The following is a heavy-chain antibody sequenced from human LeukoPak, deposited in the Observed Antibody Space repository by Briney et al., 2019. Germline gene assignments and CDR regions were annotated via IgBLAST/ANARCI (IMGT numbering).Heavy chain of an antibody. CDR3: AREGALDI. Sequence: DPSETLSLTCTVSGYSISSGYYWGWIRQPPGKGLEWIGSIYHSGSTYYNPSLKSRVTISVDTSKHQFSLKLSSVTAADTAVYYCAREGALDIWGQGTMVTVSS. CDR2: IYHSGST. V-gene: IGHV4-38-2*02. CDR1: GYSISSGYY. J-gene: IGHJ3*02.